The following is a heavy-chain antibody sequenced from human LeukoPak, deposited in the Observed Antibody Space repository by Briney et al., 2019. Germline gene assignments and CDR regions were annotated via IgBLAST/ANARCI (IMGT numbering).Heavy chain of an antibody. CDR2: IKQDGSDK. Sequence: GGSLRLSCAASGFTFSSFWMTWVRQAPGKGLEWVATIKQDGSDKYYVDSVKGRFTISRDNAKNSLDLQMNSLRAEDTALYYCARDAVPDEYSTSTPDYWGQGTLVTVSS. J-gene: IGHJ4*02. CDR3: ARDAVPDEYSTSTPDY. V-gene: IGHV3-7*01. D-gene: IGHD6-6*01. CDR1: GFTFSSFW.